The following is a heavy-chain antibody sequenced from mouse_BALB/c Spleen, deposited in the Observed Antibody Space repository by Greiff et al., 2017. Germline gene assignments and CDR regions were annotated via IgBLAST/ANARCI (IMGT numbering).Heavy chain of an antibody. CDR3: ARVVGYAMDY. Sequence: VKLVESGAELVRPGSSVKISCKASGYAFSSYWMNWVKQRPGQGLEWIGQIYPGDGDTNYNGKFKGKATLTADKSSSTAYMQLSSLTSEDSAVYFCARVVGYAMDYWGQGTSVTVSA. D-gene: IGHD1-1*01. CDR2: IYPGDGDT. V-gene: IGHV1-80*01. CDR1: GYAFSSYW. J-gene: IGHJ4*01.